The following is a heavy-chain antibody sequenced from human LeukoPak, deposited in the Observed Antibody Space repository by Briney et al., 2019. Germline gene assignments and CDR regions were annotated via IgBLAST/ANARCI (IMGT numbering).Heavy chain of an antibody. CDR1: GGSITSYY. CDR3: ARTTMVRGTYYMDV. Sequence: PSETLSLTCTVSGGSITSYYWSWIRQPPGKGLEWIGYIYYSGYTNYNPSLKSRVTISVDTSKNQFSLKLSSVTAADTAVYYCARTTMVRGTYYMDVWGKGTTVTISS. D-gene: IGHD3-10*01. V-gene: IGHV4-59*01. J-gene: IGHJ6*03. CDR2: IYYSGYT.